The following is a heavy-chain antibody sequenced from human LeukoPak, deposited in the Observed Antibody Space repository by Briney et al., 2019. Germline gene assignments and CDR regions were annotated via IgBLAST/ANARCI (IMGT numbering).Heavy chain of an antibody. CDR3: ARLSAIAVAGTNRKTYFDY. CDR1: GGSISSSSYY. Sequence: SETLSLTCTVSGGSISSSSYYWGWIRQPPGKGLEWIGSIYYSGSTYYNPSLKSRVTISVDTSKNQFSLKLSSVTAADTAVYYCARLSAIAVAGTNRKTYFDYWGQGTLVTVSS. V-gene: IGHV4-39*01. D-gene: IGHD6-19*01. J-gene: IGHJ4*02. CDR2: IYYSGST.